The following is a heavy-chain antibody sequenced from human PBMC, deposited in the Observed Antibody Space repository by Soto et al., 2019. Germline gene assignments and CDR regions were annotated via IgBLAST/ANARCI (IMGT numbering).Heavy chain of an antibody. D-gene: IGHD3-22*01. CDR1: GFTFSSYA. CDR3: ARSHYYDSSGYSLWWFDP. Sequence: QVQLVESGGGVVQPGRSLRLSCAASGFTFSSYAMHWVRQAPGEGLEWVAVISYDGSNKYYADSVKGRFTISRDNSKNTLYLQMNSLRAEDTAVYYCARSHYYDSSGYSLWWFDPWGQGNLVTVSS. J-gene: IGHJ5*02. CDR2: ISYDGSNK. V-gene: IGHV3-30-3*01.